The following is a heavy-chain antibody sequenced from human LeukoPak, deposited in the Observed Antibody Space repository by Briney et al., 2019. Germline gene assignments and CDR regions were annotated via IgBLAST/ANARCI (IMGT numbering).Heavy chain of an antibody. V-gene: IGHV3-23*01. D-gene: IGHD6-13*01. CDR1: GFTFSSYW. Sequence: PGGSLRLSCAASGFTFSSYWMHWVRQAPGKGLEWVSLISGSGGTTYYADSVKGRFTISRDNSKNTLFLQMYSLRAEDTAAYYCAKPREYSSTWFGVDHWGQGSLVTVSS. J-gene: IGHJ4*02. CDR3: AKPREYSSTWFGVDH. CDR2: ISGSGGTT.